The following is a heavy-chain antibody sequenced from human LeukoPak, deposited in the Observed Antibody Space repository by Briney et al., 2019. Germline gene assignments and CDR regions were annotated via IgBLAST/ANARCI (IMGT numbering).Heavy chain of an antibody. V-gene: IGHV1-69*01. CDR3: AKTVLRYFDWLLAPDTGDAFDI. D-gene: IGHD3-9*01. CDR2: IIPIFGTA. Sequence: GSSVKVSCKASGGTFSSYAISWVRQAPGQGLEWMGGIIPIFGTANYAQKFQGRVTITADESTSTAYMELSSLRSEDTAVYYCAKTVLRYFDWLLAPDTGDAFDIWGQGTMVTVSS. J-gene: IGHJ3*02. CDR1: GGTFSSYA.